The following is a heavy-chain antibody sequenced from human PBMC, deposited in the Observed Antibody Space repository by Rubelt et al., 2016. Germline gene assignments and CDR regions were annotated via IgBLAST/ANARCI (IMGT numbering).Heavy chain of an antibody. V-gene: IGHV4-39*01. CDR2: IYYSGST. CDR3: ARGPGVVDFDY. Sequence: GGIYYSGSTYYNPSLKSRVTISVDTSKNQFSLKLSSVTAADTAVYYCARGPGVVDFDYWGQGTLVTVSS. J-gene: IGHJ4*02. D-gene: IGHD2-15*01.